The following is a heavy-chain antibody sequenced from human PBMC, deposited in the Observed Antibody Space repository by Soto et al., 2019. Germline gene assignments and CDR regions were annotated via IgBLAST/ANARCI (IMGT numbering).Heavy chain of an antibody. V-gene: IGHV3-11*01. CDR3: ASHYDMWSGYLSPVDY. CDR2: IDTSGTKI. J-gene: IGHJ4*02. D-gene: IGHD3-3*01. Sequence: GSLRLSCAASASIFSNYAITWVRQAPGKGLEWISYIDTSGTKIYYADSVKGRFTITRDNAKNSLYLEMNSLRDEDTAVYYCASHYDMWSGYLSPVDYWGQGTLVTVSS. CDR1: ASIFSNYA.